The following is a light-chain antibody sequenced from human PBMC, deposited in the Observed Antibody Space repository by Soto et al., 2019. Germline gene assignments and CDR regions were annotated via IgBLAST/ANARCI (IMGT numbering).Light chain of an antibody. CDR1: QGISSY. Sequence: AIRMTQSPSSLSASTGDRVTITCRASQGISSYLAWYQQKPGKAPKLLIYAASTLQGGVPSRFSGSGSGTDFTLTISCLQSEDFATYYCQQYYSYLPLTFGGGTKVDIK. V-gene: IGKV1-8*01. CDR3: QQYYSYLPLT. CDR2: AAS. J-gene: IGKJ4*01.